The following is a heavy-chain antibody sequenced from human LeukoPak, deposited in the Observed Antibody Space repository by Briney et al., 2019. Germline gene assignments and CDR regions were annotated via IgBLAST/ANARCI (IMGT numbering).Heavy chain of an antibody. V-gene: IGHV1-18*01. D-gene: IGHD1-14*01. CDR2: MNPNSGNT. J-gene: IGHJ3*02. Sequence: ASVKVSCKASGYTFTSYDINWVRQATGQGLEWMGWMNPNSGNTNYAQKLQGRVTMTTDTSTSTAYMELRSLRSDDTAVYYCARDNTVITLDAFDIWGQGTMVTVSS. CDR1: GYTFTSYD. CDR3: ARDNTVITLDAFDI.